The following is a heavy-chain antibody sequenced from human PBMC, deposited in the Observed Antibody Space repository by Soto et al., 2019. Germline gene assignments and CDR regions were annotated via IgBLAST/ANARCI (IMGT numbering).Heavy chain of an antibody. Sequence: QVQLVQSGAEVKKPGSSVKVSCKASGGTFSSYAISWVRQDPGQGLEWMGGIIPIFGTANYAQKFQGRVTITEDESTITAYMELSSLRSEDTAVYYCARGQCSTSCFYYGMDVWGQGTTVTVSS. CDR3: ARGQCSTSCFYYGMDV. V-gene: IGHV1-69*01. J-gene: IGHJ6*02. D-gene: IGHD2-2*01. CDR2: IIPIFGTA. CDR1: GGTFSSYA.